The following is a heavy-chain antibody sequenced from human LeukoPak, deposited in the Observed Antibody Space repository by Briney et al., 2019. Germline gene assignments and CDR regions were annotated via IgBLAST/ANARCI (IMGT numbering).Heavy chain of an antibody. J-gene: IGHJ4*02. CDR2: TGSSTSYI. Sequence: GGSLRLSCAASGFTFSSCSMNWIRQAPGKGLEWVSSTGSSTSYIYYADSVKGRFTISKDNAKNSLYLQMNSLRAEDTAVYYCARAGGSTVSHSDYWGQGTLVTVSS. CDR1: GFTFSSCS. D-gene: IGHD4-17*01. CDR3: ARAGGSTVSHSDY. V-gene: IGHV3-21*01.